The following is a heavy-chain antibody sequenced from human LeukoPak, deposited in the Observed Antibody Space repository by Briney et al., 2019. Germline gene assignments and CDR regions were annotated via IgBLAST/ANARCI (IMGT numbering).Heavy chain of an antibody. CDR2: IYYSGST. V-gene: IGHV4-39*01. Sequence: SETLSLTCTVSGGSISSSSYYWGWLRQPPGKGLEWIGRIYYSGSTYYNPSLKSRVTISVDTSKNQFSLQLTSVTAADTAVYYCARRGGQIGGNLDYGGQGTLVTVSA. CDR1: GGSISSSSYY. D-gene: IGHD2-15*01. J-gene: IGHJ4*02. CDR3: ARRGGQIGGNLDY.